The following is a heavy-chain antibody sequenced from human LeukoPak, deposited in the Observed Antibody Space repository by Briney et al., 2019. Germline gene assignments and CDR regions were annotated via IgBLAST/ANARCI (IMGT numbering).Heavy chain of an antibody. CDR1: GYTFTGYY. J-gene: IGHJ4*02. CDR2: INPNSGGT. D-gene: IGHD2-2*01. CDR3: ARGGYCTTTTCFVLAADFDY. Sequence: ASVKVSCKASGYTFTGYYMHWVRQAPGQGLEWMGWINPNSGGTDYAQKFQGRVTMTRDTSISTAYMELSGLRSDDMAVNYCARGGYCTTTTCFVLAADFDYWGQGILVTVSS. V-gene: IGHV1-2*02.